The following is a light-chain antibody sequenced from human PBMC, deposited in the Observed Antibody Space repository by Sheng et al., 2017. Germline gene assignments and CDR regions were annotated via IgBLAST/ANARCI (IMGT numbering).Light chain of an antibody. CDR1: QGISRW. CDR2: SAS. V-gene: IGKV1-12*01. CDR3: QQASSFPFT. Sequence: DIQMTQSPSSVSASVGDRVNITCRASQGISRWLAWYQQKPGKAPKLLIYSASSLQRGVPPRFSGSGSGTDFTLTISSLQPEDFATYYCQQASSFPFTFGPGTKVDTK. J-gene: IGKJ3*01.